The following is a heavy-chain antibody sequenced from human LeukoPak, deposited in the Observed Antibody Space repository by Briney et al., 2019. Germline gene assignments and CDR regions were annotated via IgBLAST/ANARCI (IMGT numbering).Heavy chain of an antibody. CDR3: AKDSGHYDFWSGYYGDAFDI. V-gene: IGHV3-30*02. D-gene: IGHD3-3*01. J-gene: IGHJ3*02. Sequence: GGSLRLSCAASGFTFSSYGMHWVRQAPGKGLEWVAFIRYDGSNKYYADSVKGRFTISRDNSKNTLYLQMNSLKAEDTAVYYCAKDSGHYDFWSGYYGDAFDIWGQGTMVTVSS. CDR1: GFTFSSYG. CDR2: IRYDGSNK.